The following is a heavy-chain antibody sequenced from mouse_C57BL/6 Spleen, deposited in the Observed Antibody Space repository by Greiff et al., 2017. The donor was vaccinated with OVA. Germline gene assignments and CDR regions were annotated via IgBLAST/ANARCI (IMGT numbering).Heavy chain of an antibody. CDR3: ARFPQTEFDC. D-gene: IGHD4-1*01. CDR1: GYTFTSYW. J-gene: IGHJ2*01. Sequence: QVQLQQSGAELVKPGASVKLSCKASGYTFTSYWMHWVKQRPGQGLEWIGMIHPNSGSTNYNEKFKSKATLTVDKSSSTAYMQLSSLTSEDSAVYYCARFPQTEFDCWGQGTTLTVSS. CDR2: IHPNSGST. V-gene: IGHV1-64*01.